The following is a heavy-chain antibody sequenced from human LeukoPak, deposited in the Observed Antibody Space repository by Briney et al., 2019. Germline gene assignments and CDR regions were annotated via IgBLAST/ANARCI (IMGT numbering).Heavy chain of an antibody. D-gene: IGHD6-13*01. CDR1: GFTDSSNY. Sequence: PGGSLRLSCAASGFTDSSNYMSWVRQAPGKGLEWVSVVYRAGRTYYADSVKGRFTISRDNSKNTMYLQMNSLRVEDTAVYYCARDLEVRGGAAAGRPYYYYYAMDVWGQGTTVTVSS. V-gene: IGHV3-53*01. CDR3: ARDLEVRGGAAAGRPYYYYYAMDV. J-gene: IGHJ6*02. CDR2: VYRAGRT.